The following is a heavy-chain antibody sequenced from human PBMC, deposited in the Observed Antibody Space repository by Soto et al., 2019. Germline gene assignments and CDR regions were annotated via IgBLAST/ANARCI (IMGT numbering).Heavy chain of an antibody. J-gene: IGHJ6*03. CDR3: ARGDEKPAAMDPIPGYYYMDV. D-gene: IGHD2-2*01. CDR2: IYYSGST. V-gene: IGHV4-31*03. Sequence: QVQLQESGPGLVKPSQTLSLTCTVSGGSISSGGYYWSWIRQHPGKGLEWIGYIYYSGSTYYNPSLKSRVTISVDTSKNQFSLKLSSVTAADTAVYYCARGDEKPAAMDPIPGYYYMDVWGKGTTVTVSS. CDR1: GGSISSGGYY.